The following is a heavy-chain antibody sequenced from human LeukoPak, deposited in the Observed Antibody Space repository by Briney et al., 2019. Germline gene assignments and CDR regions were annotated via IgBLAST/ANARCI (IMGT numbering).Heavy chain of an antibody. CDR3: ARAKRSGYREFGGFDY. CDR1: RDSVSSNSAA. V-gene: IGHV6-1*01. Sequence: SQTLSLTCAISRDSVSSNSAAWNWIRQSPSRGLEWLGRTYYRSKWYNDYAVSVKSRITINPDTSKNQFSLQLNSVTPEDTAVYYCARAKRSGYREFGGFDYWGQGTLVTVSS. CDR2: TYYRSKWYN. D-gene: IGHD3-3*01. J-gene: IGHJ4*02.